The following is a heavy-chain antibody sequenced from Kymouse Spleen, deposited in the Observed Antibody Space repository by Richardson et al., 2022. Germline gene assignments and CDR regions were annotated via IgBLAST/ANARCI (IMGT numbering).Heavy chain of an antibody. CDR1: GFTFDDYA. CDR3: AKGAVAGTTDGMDV. D-gene: IGHD6-19*01. V-gene: IGHV3-9*01. CDR2: ISWNSGSI. Sequence: EVQLVESGGGLVQPGRSLRLSCAASGFTFDDYAMHWVRQAPGKGLEWVSGISWNSGSIGYADSVKGRFTISRDNAKNSLYLQMNSLRAEDTALYYCAKGAVAGTTDGMDVWGQGTTVTVSS. J-gene: IGHJ6*02.